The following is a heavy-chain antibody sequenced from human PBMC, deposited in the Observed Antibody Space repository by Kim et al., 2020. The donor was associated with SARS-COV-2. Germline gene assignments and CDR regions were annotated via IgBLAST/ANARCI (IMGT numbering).Heavy chain of an antibody. V-gene: IGHV3-30*18. CDR2: ISHDGSNE. CDR3: AKDRAFGGVISETGLRTYYFDY. D-gene: IGHD3-16*02. CDR1: GFTFSSYG. Sequence: GGSLRLSCAASGFTFSSYGMHWVRQAPGKGLEWVAVISHDGSNEYYADSVKGRFTISRDNSKNTLYLQMNSPRVEDTAIYYCAKDRAFGGVISETGLRTYYFDYWGQGTLVTVSS. J-gene: IGHJ4*02.